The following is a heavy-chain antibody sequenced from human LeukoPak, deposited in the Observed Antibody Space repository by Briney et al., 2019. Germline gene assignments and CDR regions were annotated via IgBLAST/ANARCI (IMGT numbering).Heavy chain of an antibody. Sequence: SVKVSCKASGGTFSSYTISWVRQAPGQGLEWMGRIIPILGIANYAQKFQGRVTLTPHTSTSTACMELSSLRSEGTAVYYCARAKGKRSVNYMDVWGKGTTLTVSS. CDR1: GGTFSSYT. D-gene: IGHD4-11*01. J-gene: IGHJ6*03. V-gene: IGHV1-69*02. CDR2: IIPILGIA. CDR3: ARAKGKRSVNYMDV.